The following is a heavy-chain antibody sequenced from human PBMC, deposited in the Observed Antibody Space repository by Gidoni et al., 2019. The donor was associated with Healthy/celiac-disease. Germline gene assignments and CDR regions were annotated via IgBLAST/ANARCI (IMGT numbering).Heavy chain of an antibody. Sequence: QLQLQESGPGLGKLSETLSLTCTVPGGFISSSSYYWGWIRQPPGKGLEWIGSIYYSGSTYYNPSLKSRVTISVDTSKNQFSLKLSSVTAADTAVYYCASPIGVDWGQGTMVTVSS. J-gene: IGHJ3*01. CDR2: IYYSGST. CDR3: ASPIGVD. V-gene: IGHV4-39*01. CDR1: GGFISSSSYY.